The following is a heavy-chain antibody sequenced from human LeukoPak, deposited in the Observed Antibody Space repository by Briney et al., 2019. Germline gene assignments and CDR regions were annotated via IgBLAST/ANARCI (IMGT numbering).Heavy chain of an antibody. CDR3: ARGAYGDY. D-gene: IGHD4-17*01. V-gene: IGHV4-59*01. CDR2: IYYSGST. Sequence: SETLSLTCTVSGGSISSYYWSWIRQPPGKGLEWIGYIYYSGSTNYNPPLKSRVTISVDTSKNQFSLKLNSVTAADTAVYYCARGAYGDYWGQGTLVSVSS. CDR1: GGSISSYY. J-gene: IGHJ4*02.